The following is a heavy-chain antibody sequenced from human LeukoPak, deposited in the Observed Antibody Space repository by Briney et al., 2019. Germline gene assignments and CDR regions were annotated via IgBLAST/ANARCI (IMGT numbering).Heavy chain of an antibody. Sequence: GGSLRLSCAASGFTFSSYWMHWVPQAPGKGLLWVSRINGDGSTTNYADSVKGRFTISRDNAKNTLYLQMNRLRAEDTAVYYCARQQYSSPEYWGQGTLVTVSS. V-gene: IGHV3-74*01. CDR1: GFTFSSYW. D-gene: IGHD6-6*01. CDR2: INGDGSTT. J-gene: IGHJ4*02. CDR3: ARQQYSSPEY.